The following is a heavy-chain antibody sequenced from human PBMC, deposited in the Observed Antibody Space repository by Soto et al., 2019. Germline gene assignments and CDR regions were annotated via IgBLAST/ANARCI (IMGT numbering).Heavy chain of an antibody. D-gene: IGHD6-13*01. Sequence: KTSETLSLTCAVYGGSFSAYYWSWIRQPPGKGLEWIGEINHSGSTNYNSSLKSRVTISVDTSKNQFSLKLTSLTAADTAIYYCARGGRQQLVRTLFYGMDVWGQGTTVTVSS. CDR1: GGSFSAYY. J-gene: IGHJ6*02. CDR3: ARGGRQQLVRTLFYGMDV. CDR2: INHSGST. V-gene: IGHV4-34*01.